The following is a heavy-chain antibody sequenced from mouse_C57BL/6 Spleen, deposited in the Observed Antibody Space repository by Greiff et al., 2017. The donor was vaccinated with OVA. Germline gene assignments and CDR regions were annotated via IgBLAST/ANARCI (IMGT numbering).Heavy chain of an antibody. D-gene: IGHD4-1*01. Sequence: VHVKQSGPELVKPGASVKISCKASGYTFTDYYMNWVKQSHGKSLEWIGDINPNNGGTSYNQKFKGKATLTVDKSSSTAYMELRSLTSEDSAVYYCAKNWLYYFDYWGQGTTLTVSS. CDR1: GYTFTDYY. V-gene: IGHV1-26*01. CDR3: AKNWLYYFDY. CDR2: INPNNGGT. J-gene: IGHJ2*01.